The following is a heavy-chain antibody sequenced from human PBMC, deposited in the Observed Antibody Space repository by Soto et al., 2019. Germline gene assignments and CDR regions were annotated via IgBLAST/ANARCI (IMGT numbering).Heavy chain of an antibody. CDR2: IGWNTGAK. Sequence: GGSLRLSCVASGFSFDDYAMHWVRLAPGKGLEWVSGIGWNTGAKDYADSVKGRFTISRDNAKNSLYLQMSSLRAEDTALYYFANFLRHCNGGWGYFYDYCSQRTFVTVSS. CDR3: ANFLRHCNGGWGYFYDY. CDR1: GFSFDDYA. V-gene: IGHV3-9*01. D-gene: IGHD3-9*01. J-gene: IGHJ4*02.